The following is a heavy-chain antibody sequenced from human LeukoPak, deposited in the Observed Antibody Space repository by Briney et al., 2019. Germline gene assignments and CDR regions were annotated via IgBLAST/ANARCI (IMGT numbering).Heavy chain of an antibody. CDR2: IKQDGSEK. CDR3: ARGDYYDRRFDN. D-gene: IGHD3-22*01. CDR1: GFTFSASW. Sequence: GGSLRLPCSASGFTFSASWMNWVRQAPGKGLEWVADIKQDGSEKYYVDSVKGRFTISRDNAKNSLYLHLNSLRAEDTAVYYCARGDYYDRRFDNWGQGTLVTDSS. J-gene: IGHJ4*02. V-gene: IGHV3-7*02.